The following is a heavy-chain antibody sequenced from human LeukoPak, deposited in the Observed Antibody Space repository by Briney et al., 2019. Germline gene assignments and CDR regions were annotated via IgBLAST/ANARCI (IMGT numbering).Heavy chain of an antibody. CDR3: AREVYYYDSSGYYNLDY. Sequence: HPGGSLRLSCVASGFTFSSYAMHWVRKAPGKGLEWVAVMAHDGSHKYDAAFVKGRLFVSRDNSKNTLYLQMNSLRAEDTAVYYCAREVYYYDSSGYYNLDYWGQGTLVTVSS. J-gene: IGHJ4*02. CDR2: MAHDGSHK. V-gene: IGHV3-30-3*01. D-gene: IGHD3-22*01. CDR1: GFTFSSYA.